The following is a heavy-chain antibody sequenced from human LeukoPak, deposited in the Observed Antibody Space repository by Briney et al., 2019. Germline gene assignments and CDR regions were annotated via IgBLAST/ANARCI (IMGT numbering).Heavy chain of an antibody. Sequence: GGSLRLSCAASGFTFSSYWMSWFRQAPGKGLEWGANRKQGGSEKYYVDSVKGRFTISRDNAKNSLYLQMNSLTAEDTAVYYCARDMGYSYGYSYFDHWGQGTLVTVSS. CDR3: ARDMGYSYGYSYFDH. J-gene: IGHJ4*02. D-gene: IGHD5-18*01. V-gene: IGHV3-7*01. CDR2: RKQGGSEK. CDR1: GFTFSSYW.